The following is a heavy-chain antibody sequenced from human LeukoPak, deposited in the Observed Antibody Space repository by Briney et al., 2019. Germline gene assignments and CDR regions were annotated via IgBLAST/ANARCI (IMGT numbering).Heavy chain of an antibody. D-gene: IGHD5-12*01. V-gene: IGHV1-69*13. Sequence: SVKVSCKTSGGTFSTYAISWVRQAPGQGLEWMGGFIPLLGTTNYAPRFQGRVTFNADVSSNTAYMELSSLSFDDTAVYYCARRKYSGSDFGAFDIWGQGTMVTVSS. CDR2: FIPLLGTT. CDR1: GGTFSTYA. J-gene: IGHJ3*02. CDR3: ARRKYSGSDFGAFDI.